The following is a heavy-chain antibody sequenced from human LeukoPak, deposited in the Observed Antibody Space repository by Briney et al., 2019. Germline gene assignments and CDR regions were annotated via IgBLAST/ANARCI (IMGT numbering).Heavy chain of an antibody. Sequence: GGALRLSCAGSGFTFKNAWMSWVRQAPGKGLEWVGRVKAHAEGGAIDYGAPVKGRFSISRDDSKNTVYLQINSLKTEDTAMYSCTPGQGKTDDDIWGQGSLVTVSS. V-gene: IGHV3-15*01. J-gene: IGHJ4*02. CDR3: TPGQGKTDDDI. CDR1: GFTFKNAW. CDR2: VKAHAEGGAI. D-gene: IGHD2-21*02.